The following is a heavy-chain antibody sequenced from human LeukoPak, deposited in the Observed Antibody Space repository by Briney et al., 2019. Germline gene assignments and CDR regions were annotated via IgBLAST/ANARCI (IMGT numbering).Heavy chain of an antibody. D-gene: IGHD1-1*01. Sequence: PSETLSLTCTVSGSSINSYYWSWIRQPPGKGLEWIGYIYHSGSTDYNPSLKSRVTISVDTSQNHFSLKLSSVTAADTAVYYCARSSRGTSDYYGMDVWGQGTTVTVSS. J-gene: IGHJ6*02. CDR2: IYHSGST. V-gene: IGHV4-59*01. CDR3: ARSSRGTSDYYGMDV. CDR1: GSSINSYY.